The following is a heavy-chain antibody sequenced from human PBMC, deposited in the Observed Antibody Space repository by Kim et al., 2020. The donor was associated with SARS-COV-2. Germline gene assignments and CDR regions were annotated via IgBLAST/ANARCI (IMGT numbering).Heavy chain of an antibody. D-gene: IGHD3-22*01. CDR1: GFTFSSYA. J-gene: IGHJ4*02. V-gene: IGHV3-30*04. CDR2: ISYDGSNK. CDR3: ARDGGSSGYYYALDY. Sequence: GWSLRLSCAASGFTFSSYAMHWVRQAPGKGLEWVAVISYDGSNKYYADSVKGRFTISRDNSKNTLYLQMNSLRAEDTAVYYCARDGGSSGYYYALDYWGQGTLVTVSS.